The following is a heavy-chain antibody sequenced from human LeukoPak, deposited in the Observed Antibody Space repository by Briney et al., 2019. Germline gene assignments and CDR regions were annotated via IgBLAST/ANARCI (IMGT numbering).Heavy chain of an antibody. CDR3: ASAHYDFWSGYPSIDP. CDR2: IYHSGST. D-gene: IGHD3-3*01. Sequence: SETLSLTCAVSGYSISSGYYWGWIRQPPGKGLEWIGNIYHSGSTYYNPSLKSRVTISIDTSKNQFSLKLSSVTAADTAVYYCASAHYDFWSGYPSIDPWGQGTLVTVSS. J-gene: IGHJ5*02. CDR1: GYSISSGYY. V-gene: IGHV4-38-2*01.